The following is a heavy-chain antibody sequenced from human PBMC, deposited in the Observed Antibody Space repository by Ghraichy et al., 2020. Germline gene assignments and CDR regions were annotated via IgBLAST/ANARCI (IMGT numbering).Heavy chain of an antibody. Sequence: GGSLRLSCAASGFSFSSYAMSWVRQAPGKGLEWVSAISVGGTSTYYADSVKGRFTISRDNSKNTLFLQMNSLRAEDTALYYCAKAYSSGWYSLAPNAFNIWGHGTMVTVSS. CDR1: GFSFSSYA. CDR2: ISVGGTST. J-gene: IGHJ3*02. V-gene: IGHV3-23*01. CDR3: AKAYSSGWYSLAPNAFNI. D-gene: IGHD6-19*01.